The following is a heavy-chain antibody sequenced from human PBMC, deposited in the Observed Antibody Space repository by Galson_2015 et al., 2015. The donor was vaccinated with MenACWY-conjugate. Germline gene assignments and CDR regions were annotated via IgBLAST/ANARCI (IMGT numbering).Heavy chain of an antibody. CDR3: ARDPIVVVTATPDY. J-gene: IGHJ4*02. D-gene: IGHD2-21*02. V-gene: IGHV3-21*01. Sequence: SLRLSCAASGFTFSSYSMNWVRQAPGKGLEWVSSISSSSSYIYYADSVKGRFTISRDNAKNSLYLQMNSLRAEDTAVYYCARDPIVVVTATPDYWGQGTLVTVSS. CDR1: GFTFSSYS. CDR2: ISSSSSYI.